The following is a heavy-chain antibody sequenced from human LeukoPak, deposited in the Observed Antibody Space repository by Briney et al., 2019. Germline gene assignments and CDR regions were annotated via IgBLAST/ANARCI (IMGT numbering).Heavy chain of an antibody. J-gene: IGHJ4*02. D-gene: IGHD3-9*01. CDR1: GGSIRSYY. CDR3: QKAEYDILTGYYNSYYFDY. Sequence: SETLSLTCTVSGGSIRSYYWSWLRQPPGKGLEWIGYIYYSGSTNYNPSLKSRVTISVDTSKNQFSLKLSSVTAADTAVYYRQKAEYDILTGYYNSYYFDYWGQGTLVTVSS. V-gene: IGHV4-59*01. CDR2: IYYSGST.